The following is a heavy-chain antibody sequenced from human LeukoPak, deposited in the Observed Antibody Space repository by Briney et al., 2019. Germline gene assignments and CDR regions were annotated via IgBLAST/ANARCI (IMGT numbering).Heavy chain of an antibody. Sequence: GASVKVSCKASGYTFASYGITWMRQAPGQGLEWIGWISAYNHDTHYAQNLQDRVTMTTDTSTSTAYMELRSLTSDDTALYYCARDTALTTIAGGPDCWGHGTLVTVSS. J-gene: IGHJ4*01. CDR1: GYTFASYG. V-gene: IGHV1-18*01. D-gene: IGHD2-8*02. CDR2: ISAYNHDT. CDR3: ARDTALTTIAGGPDC.